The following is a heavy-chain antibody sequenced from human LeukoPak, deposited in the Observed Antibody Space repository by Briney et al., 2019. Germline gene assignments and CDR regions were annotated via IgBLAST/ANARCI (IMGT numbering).Heavy chain of an antibody. V-gene: IGHV3-48*03. CDR1: GFTFSSYE. Sequence: QPGGSLRLSCAASGFTFSSYEMNWVRQAPGKGLEWVSYISSSGSTIYYADSVKGRFTISRDNAKNSLYLQLNSLRAEDTAVYYCARDDSATYYNLAYWGQGTPVTVSS. D-gene: IGHD3-10*01. J-gene: IGHJ4*02. CDR3: ARDDSATYYNLAY. CDR2: ISSSGSTI.